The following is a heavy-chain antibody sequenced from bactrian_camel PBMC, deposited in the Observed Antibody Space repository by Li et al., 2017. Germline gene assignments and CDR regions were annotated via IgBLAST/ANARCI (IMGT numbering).Heavy chain of an antibody. CDR1: GYTFSTHC. Sequence: HVQLVESGGGSVQAGGSLRLSCAGSGYTFSTHCMGWFRQAPGKEREWVASIYTYGNRDYADSVKGRFTISQDNSKRMLYLQMNSLKPEDTAMYYCAADRTCASLKSGTIDSRSQGTQVTVS. J-gene: IGHJ4*01. V-gene: IGHV3-2*01. CDR2: IYTYGNR. D-gene: IGHD3*01.